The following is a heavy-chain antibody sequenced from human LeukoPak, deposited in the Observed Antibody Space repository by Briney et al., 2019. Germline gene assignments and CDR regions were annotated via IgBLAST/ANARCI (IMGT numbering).Heavy chain of an antibody. V-gene: IGHV3-49*04. CDR2: IRSKAYGGTT. CDR3: TRDLEYSSSSGRVGATLFDY. D-gene: IGHD6-6*01. J-gene: IGHJ4*02. Sequence: PGGSLRLSCTASGFTFGDYAMSWVRQAPGKGLEWGGFIRSKAYGGTTEYAASVKGRFTISRDDSKSIAYLQMNSLKTEDTAVYYCTRDLEYSSSSGRVGATLFDYWGQGTLVTVSS. CDR1: GFTFGDYA.